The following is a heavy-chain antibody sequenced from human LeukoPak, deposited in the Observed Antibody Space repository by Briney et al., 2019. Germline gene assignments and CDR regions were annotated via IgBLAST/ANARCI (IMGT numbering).Heavy chain of an antibody. J-gene: IGHJ5*02. V-gene: IGHV1-46*01. CDR2: INPSGGST. D-gene: IGHD2-2*01. Sequence: ASVKVSCKASGYTFTSYYMHWVRQAPGQGLEWMGIINPSGGSTSYAQKFQGRVTMTRDTSTSTVYMELSRLRSDDTAVYYCARGGQVVVVPAAIGPPPTPNWFDPWGQGTLVTVSS. CDR3: ARGGQVVVVPAAIGPPPTPNWFDP. CDR1: GYTFTSYY.